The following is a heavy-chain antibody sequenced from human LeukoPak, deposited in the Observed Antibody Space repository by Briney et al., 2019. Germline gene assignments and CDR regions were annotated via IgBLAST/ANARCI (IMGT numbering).Heavy chain of an antibody. D-gene: IGHD5-18*01. CDR2: IYYSGST. J-gene: IGHJ5*02. CDR1: GGSISSYY. Sequence: SETQSRTCTVSGGSISSYYWSWIRQPPGKGLEWIGYIYYSGSTNYNPSLKSRVTISVDTSKNQFSLKLSSVTAADTAVYYCARDLGYSYPEGWFDPWGQGNLVTVSS. V-gene: IGHV4-59*01. CDR3: ARDLGYSYPEGWFDP.